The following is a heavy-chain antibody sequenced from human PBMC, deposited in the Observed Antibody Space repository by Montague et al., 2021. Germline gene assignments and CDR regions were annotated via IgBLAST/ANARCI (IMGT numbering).Heavy chain of an antibody. V-gene: IGHV4-31*03. D-gene: IGHD3-22*01. CDR1: GGSISGGGYY. CDR2: IYYRGST. J-gene: IGHJ3*02. CDR3: ARVTDSSGYYWGAFDI. Sequence: TLSLTCTVSGGSISGGGYYWSWIRQHPGKGLEWIGHIYYRGSTYYNPSLKSRVSISVDTSKNQFSLKLSSVTAADTAVHYCARVTDSSGYYWGAFDIWGQGTMVTVSS.